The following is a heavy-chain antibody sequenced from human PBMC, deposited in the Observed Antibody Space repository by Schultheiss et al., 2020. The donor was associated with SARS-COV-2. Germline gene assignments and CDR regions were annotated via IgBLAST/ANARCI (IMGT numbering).Heavy chain of an antibody. CDR3: ASDPRGYSYGGY. CDR2: ISSSSSYI. V-gene: IGHV3-21*01. Sequence: GGSLRLSCAASGFTFSSYSMNWVRQAPGKGLEWVSSISSSSSYIYYADSVKGRFTISRDNAKNSLYLQMNSLRAEDTAVYYCASDPRGYSYGGYWGQGTLVTVSS. CDR1: GFTFSSYS. D-gene: IGHD5-18*01. J-gene: IGHJ4*02.